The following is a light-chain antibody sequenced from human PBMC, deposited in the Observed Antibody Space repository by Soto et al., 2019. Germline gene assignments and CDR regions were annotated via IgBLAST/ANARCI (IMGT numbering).Light chain of an antibody. J-gene: IGKJ1*01. CDR3: QQYGILGT. V-gene: IGKV1-5*03. Sequence: DIQVTQSPSALSATVGDRVTITCRASHNINNWLAWHQQKPGKAPKPLIYKASNLESGVPSRFSGSGSGTEFTLPISSLQPDDFASDYVQQYGILGTCGQGTKVDIK. CDR2: KAS. CDR1: HNINNW.